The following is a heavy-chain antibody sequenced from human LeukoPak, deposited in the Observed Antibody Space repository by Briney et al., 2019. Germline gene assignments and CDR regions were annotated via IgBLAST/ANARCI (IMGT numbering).Heavy chain of an antibody. V-gene: IGHV3-53*01. CDR1: GFTVSSNY. CDR3: ARVHVRGISLPENFRH. CDR2: IYSGGNT. Sequence: GGSLKLSCAAAGFTVSSNYISWVRQAPGKGLEWVSVIYSGGNTYYADSVKGRFTISRDNSKNTLSLQMNTLRAEDTAVYYCARVHVRGISLPENFRHWGQGTLVTVSS. D-gene: IGHD3-10*02. J-gene: IGHJ1*01.